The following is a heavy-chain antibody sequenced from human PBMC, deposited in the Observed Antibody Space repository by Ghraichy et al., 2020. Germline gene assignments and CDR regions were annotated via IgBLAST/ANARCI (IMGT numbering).Heavy chain of an antibody. D-gene: IGHD1-1*01. Sequence: GGSLRLSCAASGFTFSSYAMSWVRQAPGKGLEWVSTISGSGAYTYYADSVKGRFTISRDNSKNTLSLQMDSLRAEDTAVYYCAKDLEYRYYFDYWGQGTLVTVSS. CDR3: AKDLEYRYYFDY. V-gene: IGHV3-23*01. J-gene: IGHJ4*02. CDR2: ISGSGAYT. CDR1: GFTFSSYA.